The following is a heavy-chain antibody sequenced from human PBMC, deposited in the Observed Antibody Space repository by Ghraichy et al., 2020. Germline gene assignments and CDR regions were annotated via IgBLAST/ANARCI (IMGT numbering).Heavy chain of an antibody. CDR1: GFTFSSYS. V-gene: IGHV3-48*04. Sequence: GESLKISCAASGFTFSSYSMSWVRQAPGKGLEWVSYVSFSSSIIHYANSVKGRFTISRDNAKNSLYLQMDSLRAEDTAVYYCARSGTANSHDNWFDPWGQGALVTVSS. CDR3: ARSGTANSHDNWFDP. CDR2: VSFSSSII. J-gene: IGHJ5*02. D-gene: IGHD1-1*01.